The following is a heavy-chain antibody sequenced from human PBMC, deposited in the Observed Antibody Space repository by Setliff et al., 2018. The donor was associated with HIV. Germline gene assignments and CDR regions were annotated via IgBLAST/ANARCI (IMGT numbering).Heavy chain of an antibody. CDR3: ATVAVDMKAFDI. V-gene: IGHV1-24*01. CDR2: FDPEDGET. D-gene: IGHD5-12*01. Sequence: RASVKVSCKASGYTFTDYGISWVRQAPGKGLEWMGGFDPEDGETIYAQKFQGRVTMTEDTSTDTAYMELSSLRSEDTAVYYCATVAVDMKAFDIWGQGTMVTVSS. CDR1: GYTFTDYG. J-gene: IGHJ3*02.